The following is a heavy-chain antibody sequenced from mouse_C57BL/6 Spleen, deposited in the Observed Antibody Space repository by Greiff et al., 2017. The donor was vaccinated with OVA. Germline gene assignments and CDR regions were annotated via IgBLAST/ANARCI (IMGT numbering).Heavy chain of an antibody. V-gene: IGHV1-72*01. Sequence: QVQLQQPGAELVKPGASVKLSCKASGYTFTSYWMHWVKQRPGRGLEWIGRIDPNSGGTKYNEKFKSKATLTVDKPSSAAYMQLSSLTSEDSAVYYCARGNYGSSPYWYFDVWGTGTTVTVSS. CDR2: IDPNSGGT. J-gene: IGHJ1*03. CDR1: GYTFTSYW. D-gene: IGHD1-1*01. CDR3: ARGNYGSSPYWYFDV.